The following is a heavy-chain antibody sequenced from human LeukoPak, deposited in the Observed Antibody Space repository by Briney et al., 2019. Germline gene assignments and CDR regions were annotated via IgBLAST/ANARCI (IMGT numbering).Heavy chain of an antibody. CDR1: GDSVSSNSAA. Sequence: SQTLSLTCAISGDSVSSNSAAWNWIRQSPSRGLEWLGRTYYRSKWYNDYAVSVKSRITINPDTSKNQFSLQLNSVTPEDTAVYYCAREVVVVVAATGRNWFDPWGQGTLVTVSS. J-gene: IGHJ5*02. CDR3: AREVVVVVAATGRNWFDP. CDR2: TYYRSKWYN. D-gene: IGHD2-15*01. V-gene: IGHV6-1*01.